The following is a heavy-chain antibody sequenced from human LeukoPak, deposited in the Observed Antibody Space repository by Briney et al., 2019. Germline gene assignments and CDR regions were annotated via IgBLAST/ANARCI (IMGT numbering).Heavy chain of an antibody. Sequence: PGGSLRLSCAASGFTFNNYAMSWVHQAPGKGLEWVSTISGSGGSTYYADSVKGRFTISKDNSKNTVYLQMSSLRVDDTAVYYCAKAASSSWPSYYYGMDVWGQGTTVTVSS. CDR3: AKAASSSWPSYYYGMDV. J-gene: IGHJ6*02. V-gene: IGHV3-23*01. CDR2: ISGSGGST. CDR1: GFTFNNYA. D-gene: IGHD6-13*01.